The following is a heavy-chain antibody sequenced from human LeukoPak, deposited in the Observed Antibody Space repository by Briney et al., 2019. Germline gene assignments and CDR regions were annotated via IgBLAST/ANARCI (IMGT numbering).Heavy chain of an antibody. CDR1: GYTFTGYY. D-gene: IGHD6-13*01. CDR3: ARDSEAAAGTGGYYFDY. J-gene: IGHJ4*02. Sequence: GASVKVSCKASGYTFTGYYMHWVRQPPAQGLEWMGWINPNSGGTNYAQKFQGRVTMTRDTSIRTAYMELSRLRSDDTAVYYCARDSEAAAGTGGYYFDYWGQGTLVTVSS. V-gene: IGHV1-2*02. CDR2: INPNSGGT.